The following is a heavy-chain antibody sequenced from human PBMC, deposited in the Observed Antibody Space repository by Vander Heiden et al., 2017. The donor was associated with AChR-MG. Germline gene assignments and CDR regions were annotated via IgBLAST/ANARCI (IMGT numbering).Heavy chain of an antibody. Sequence: EVQLLESGGGLVQPGGSLRLSCAASGFTFSSYAMSWVRQAPGKGLEWVSAISGSGGSTYYADSVKGRFTISRDNSKNTLYLQMNSLRPEDTAVYYCAKDRYDILTGYYPFDYWGQGTLVTVSS. CDR1: GFTFSSYA. D-gene: IGHD3-9*01. CDR2: ISGSGGST. J-gene: IGHJ4*02. CDR3: AKDRYDILTGYYPFDY. V-gene: IGHV3-23*01.